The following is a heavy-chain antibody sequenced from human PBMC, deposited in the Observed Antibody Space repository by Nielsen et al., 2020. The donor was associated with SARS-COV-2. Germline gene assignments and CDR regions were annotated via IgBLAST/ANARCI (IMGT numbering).Heavy chain of an antibody. J-gene: IGHJ4*02. Sequence: GGSLRLSCVVSGFTISTYAMSWVRQAPGKGLEWVSAISASTYYADSVKCRVTISRDNSKNTLYLQMNSLRAEDTAVYYCAKRSGYTSGWYGDYWGQGTLVTVSS. CDR1: GFTISTYA. V-gene: IGHV3-23*01. CDR3: AKRSGYTSGWYGDY. CDR2: ISAST. D-gene: IGHD6-19*01.